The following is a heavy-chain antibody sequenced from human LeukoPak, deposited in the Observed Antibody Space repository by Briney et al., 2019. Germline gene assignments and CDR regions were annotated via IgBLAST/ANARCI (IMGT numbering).Heavy chain of an antibody. D-gene: IGHD3-22*01. CDR3: SRSAYYDGSGNYYDY. CDR2: ISDGGSTT. CDR1: GFTFSSYW. J-gene: IGHJ4*02. Sequence: GGSLRLSCAASGFTFSSYWMHWVRQAPGKGLVWVSRISDGGSTTTYADSVKGRFTISRDNAKNTLHLQMNGLRAEDTAVYYCSRSAYYDGSGNYYDYWGQGTLVTVSS. V-gene: IGHV3-74*01.